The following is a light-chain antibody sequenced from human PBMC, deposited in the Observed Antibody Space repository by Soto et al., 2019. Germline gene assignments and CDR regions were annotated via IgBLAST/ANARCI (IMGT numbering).Light chain of an antibody. Sequence: QSVLTQPPSASGTPGQRVTISCSGSSSNIGSNYVYWYQQLPGTVPQLLIYRNNERPSGVPDRFSGSKSGTSASLAISGLRSEDEADYYCAAWDDSLSGVVCGGGTQLTVL. J-gene: IGLJ2*01. CDR3: AAWDDSLSGVV. V-gene: IGLV1-47*01. CDR2: RNN. CDR1: SSNIGSNY.